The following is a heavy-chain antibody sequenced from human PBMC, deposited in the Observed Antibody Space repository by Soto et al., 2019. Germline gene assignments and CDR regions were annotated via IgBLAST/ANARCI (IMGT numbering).Heavy chain of an antibody. D-gene: IGHD4-17*01. CDR1: GYSFTSYW. CDR2: IHPGDSHA. V-gene: IGHV5-51*01. Sequence: PGESLKISCKGSGYSFTSYWISWVRQMSGKGLEWMGIIHPGDSHATYSPSFHGLVIISVDKSISTAYLQWSSLKASDTAMYYCARSDYGENYYYYGMDVWGQGTTVTVSS. J-gene: IGHJ6*02. CDR3: ARSDYGENYYYYGMDV.